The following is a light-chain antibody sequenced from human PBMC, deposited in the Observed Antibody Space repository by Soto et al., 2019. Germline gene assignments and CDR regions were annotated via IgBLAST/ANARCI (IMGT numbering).Light chain of an antibody. CDR2: ATS. CDR1: QSVGNN. V-gene: IGKV3-15*01. CDR3: QQYGDWPLT. Sequence: EIVVTQSPATLYVSPGERATLSCRASQSVGNNFAWYQQKPGQAPRLLIFATSTRATGVPARFSGSGSGTEFTLTISSLQSEDFAVYYCQQYGDWPLTFGGGAKVEI. J-gene: IGKJ4*01.